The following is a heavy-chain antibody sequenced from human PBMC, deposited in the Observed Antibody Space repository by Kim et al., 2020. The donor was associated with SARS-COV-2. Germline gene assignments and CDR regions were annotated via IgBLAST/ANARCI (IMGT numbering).Heavy chain of an antibody. CDR3: ARRNSGSYPTAY. V-gene: IGHV5-10-1*01. D-gene: IGHD1-26*01. J-gene: IGHJ4*02. Sequence: NYGPSFQGHVTISADKSISTAYLQWSSLKASDTAMYYCARRNSGSYPTAYWGQGTLVTVSS.